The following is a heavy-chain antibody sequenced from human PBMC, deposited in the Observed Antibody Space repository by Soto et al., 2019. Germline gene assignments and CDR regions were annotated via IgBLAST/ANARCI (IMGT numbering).Heavy chain of an antibody. CDR1: GYSFSTYW. CDR2: IYPGDSET. J-gene: IGHJ6*02. Sequence: GESLKISCTGSGYSFSTYWIGWVRPLPGKGLEWIGVIYPGDSETRYSPSFQGQVTISADKSISTAYLQWSSLKASDTAMYYCARSNLYSSSWYYYYYGMDVWGQGTTVTVSS. V-gene: IGHV5-51*01. D-gene: IGHD6-13*01. CDR3: ARSNLYSSSWYYYYYGMDV.